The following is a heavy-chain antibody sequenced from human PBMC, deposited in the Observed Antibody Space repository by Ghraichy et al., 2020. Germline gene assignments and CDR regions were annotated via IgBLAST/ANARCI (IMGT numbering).Heavy chain of an antibody. J-gene: IGHJ6*02. CDR2: ISANGRRK. V-gene: IGHV3-64D*08. CDR1: GFSFSKYY. Sequence: GGSLRLSCLVSGFSFSKYYLYWVRQAPGKGLEYVSSISANGRRKDYADSVKGRFTISRDNSKDTLYLQMSSLRREDTAVYYCSKEIYSGNDDYYYAMDVWGHGTTVPVSS. CDR3: SKEIYSGNDDYYYAMDV. D-gene: IGHD5-12*01.